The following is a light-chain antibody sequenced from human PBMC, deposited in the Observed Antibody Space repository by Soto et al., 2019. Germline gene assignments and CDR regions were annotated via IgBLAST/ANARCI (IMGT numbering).Light chain of an antibody. CDR2: EVN. Sequence: QSALTQPPSVSGSPGQSVTISCTGTSNDVGSYNRVSWYQQPPGTAPKLMIYEVNNRLSGVPDRFSGSKSGNTASLTITGLQAEDEADYYCSSYTSSSTYVFGTGTKLTVL. CDR3: SSYTSSSTYV. J-gene: IGLJ1*01. CDR1: SNDVGSYNR. V-gene: IGLV2-18*02.